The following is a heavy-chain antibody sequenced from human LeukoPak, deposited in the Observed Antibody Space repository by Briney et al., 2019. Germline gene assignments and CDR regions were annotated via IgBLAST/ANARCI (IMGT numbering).Heavy chain of an antibody. CDR2: RNYSGST. V-gene: IGHV4-59*08. D-gene: IGHD2-15*01. Sequence: SETLPLTCSVSGGSITGYYWTWIRQSPGKGLQWIGYRNYSGSTTYNPSLKSRLTLSVDMPKNQFSLKLKSVTAADTAIYYCARRNGGSRYSDNYFGPWGQGTLVTVSS. CDR3: ARRNGGSRYSDNYFGP. J-gene: IGHJ5*02. CDR1: GGSITGYY.